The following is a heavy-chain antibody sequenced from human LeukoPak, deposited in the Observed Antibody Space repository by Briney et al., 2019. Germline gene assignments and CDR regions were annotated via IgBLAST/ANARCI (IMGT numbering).Heavy chain of an antibody. CDR2: ISGSNGNP. D-gene: IGHD3-10*01. V-gene: IGHV1-18*01. J-gene: IGHJ4*02. CDR1: GYPFTTSG. Sequence: ASVKLSCKTSGYPFTTSGMRWVRQAPGHGPEGMGWISGSNGNPKYAQKLQGRVTMTIDTSTTTAYMEVRSLRSDDTAVYYCARDRDRMVQGVTALFDYWGQGTLVTVSS. CDR3: ARDRDRMVQGVTALFDY.